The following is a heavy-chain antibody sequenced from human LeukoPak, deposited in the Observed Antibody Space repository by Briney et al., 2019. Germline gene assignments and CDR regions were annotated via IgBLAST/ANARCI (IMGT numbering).Heavy chain of an antibody. CDR1: GGTFSSYA. Sequence: SVKVSCKASGGTFSSYAISWVRQAPGQGLEWMGGIIPIFGTANYAQKFQGRVTITTDESTSTAYMELSSLRSEDTAVYYCANTPYNWNDRPLGYWGQGTLVTVSS. V-gene: IGHV1-69*05. CDR2: IIPIFGTA. J-gene: IGHJ4*02. D-gene: IGHD1-20*01. CDR3: ANTPYNWNDRPLGY.